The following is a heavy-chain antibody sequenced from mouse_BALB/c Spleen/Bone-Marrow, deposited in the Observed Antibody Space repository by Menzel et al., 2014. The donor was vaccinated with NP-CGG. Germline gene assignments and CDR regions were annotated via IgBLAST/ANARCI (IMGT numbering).Heavy chain of an antibody. V-gene: IGHV1S132*01. CDR2: IFPGTVTP. Sequence: VKLMESGAELVKPGASVKLSCKTSGYTFTSYWIQRVKQRPGQGLGWIGEIFPGTVTPYYNEKFKGKATLTIDTSSSTASMQLSSLTSEDSAVYFCARRGYGYLDYWGQGTTLTVSS. CDR1: GYTFTSYW. J-gene: IGHJ2*01. D-gene: IGHD2-10*02. CDR3: ARRGYGYLDY.